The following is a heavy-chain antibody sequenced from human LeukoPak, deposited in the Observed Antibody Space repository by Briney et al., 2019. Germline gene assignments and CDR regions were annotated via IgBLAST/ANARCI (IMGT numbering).Heavy chain of an antibody. J-gene: IGHJ4*02. Sequence: PSETLSLTCTVSGGSISSYYWSWIRQPAGEGLEWIGRIYTSVSTNYNPSLKRRVTMSVDTSKNQFSLKLSSVTAADTAVYYCARVSQGVVWFGELGYFDYWGEGTLVTVSS. CDR3: ARVSQGVVWFGELGYFDY. CDR1: GGSISSYY. V-gene: IGHV4-4*07. D-gene: IGHD3-10*01. CDR2: IYTSVST.